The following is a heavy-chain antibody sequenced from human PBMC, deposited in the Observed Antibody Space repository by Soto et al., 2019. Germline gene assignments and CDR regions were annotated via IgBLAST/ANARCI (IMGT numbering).Heavy chain of an antibody. CDR3: ARVGAVAGTA. CDR1: GYTFTSYA. V-gene: IGHV1-3*01. D-gene: IGHD6-19*01. CDR2: INAGNGNT. J-gene: IGHJ4*02. Sequence: ASVKASCKASGYTFTSYAMHCVRQAPGQRLEWMGWINAGNGNTKYSQKFQGRVTITRDTSASTAYMELSSLSSEDTAVYYCARVGAVAGTAWGQGTLVPVSS.